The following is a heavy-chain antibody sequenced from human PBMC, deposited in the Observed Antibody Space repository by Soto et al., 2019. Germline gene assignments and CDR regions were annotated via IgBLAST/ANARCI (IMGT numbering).Heavy chain of an antibody. V-gene: IGHV4-38-2*02. CDR2: IYHGGTT. D-gene: IGHD6-19*01. Sequence: SETLSLTCTVSGYSLSSGSYWGWIRQPPGKGPEWIASIYHGGTTFYNPSLKSRVTVAVDKSNNQFYLKLRYVTAADTAVYYCAKAHVMVVDGSTFDYWGNGPLATAPQ. CDR3: AKAHVMVVDGSTFDY. J-gene: IGHJ4*01. CDR1: GYSLSSGSY.